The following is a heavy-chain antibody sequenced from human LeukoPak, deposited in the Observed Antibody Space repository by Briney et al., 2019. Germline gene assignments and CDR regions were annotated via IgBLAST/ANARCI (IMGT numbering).Heavy chain of an antibody. Sequence: PGGSLRISCAASGFTLSSNYMSWVRPAPGKGLEWVSVIYSGGSTYYTDSVKGRFTVSRDNSKNTLYLQMNSLRAEDTAVYYCASRDYWGQGTLVTVSS. CDR1: GFTLSSNY. CDR3: ASRDY. J-gene: IGHJ4*02. V-gene: IGHV3-53*01. CDR2: IYSGGST.